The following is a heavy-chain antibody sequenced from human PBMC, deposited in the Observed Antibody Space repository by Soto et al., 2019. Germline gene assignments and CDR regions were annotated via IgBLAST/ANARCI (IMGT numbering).Heavy chain of an antibody. V-gene: IGHV4-31*03. CDR2: TYYSGST. Sequence: SETLSLTCTVSGGSISSGAYYWSWIRQHPGKGLEYIGYTYYSGSTYYNPSLKSRITISVDTSKNQFSLKLTSVTAADPAVYYCASSSLYGMDVWGQGTTVTVSS. CDR1: GGSISSGAYY. J-gene: IGHJ6*02. CDR3: ASSSLYGMDV.